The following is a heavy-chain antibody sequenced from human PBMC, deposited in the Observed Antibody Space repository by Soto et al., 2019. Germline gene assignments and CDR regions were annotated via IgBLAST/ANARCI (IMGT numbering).Heavy chain of an antibody. V-gene: IGHV3-33*01. CDR2: ISYDDSYR. J-gene: IGHJ4*02. D-gene: IGHD4-17*01. CDR1: GFTFDNYG. Sequence: QVHLVESGGGVVQPGKSLRLSCAASGFTFDNYGMLWVRQAPGKGLEWVALISYDDSYRYYTNSVRGRFTISRDNSKNMVFLHMNSLQGDDTAVYYCAGGDYGDSIDLWGQGTLVTVSS. CDR3: AGGDYGDSIDL.